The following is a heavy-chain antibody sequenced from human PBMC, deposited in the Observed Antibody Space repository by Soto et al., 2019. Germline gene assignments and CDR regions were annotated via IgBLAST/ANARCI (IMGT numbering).Heavy chain of an antibody. CDR3: ATPNSIPLWSPALDY. CDR2: ISYDGSNK. CDR1: GFTFSSYG. J-gene: IGHJ4*02. D-gene: IGHD5-18*01. V-gene: IGHV3-30*03. Sequence: VGSLRLSCAASGFTFSSYGMHWVRQAPGKGLEWVAVISYDGSNKNYADSVKGRFTISRDNSKNTLYMQMNSLRAEDTAVYYCATPNSIPLWSPALDYWGQGTLVTVSS.